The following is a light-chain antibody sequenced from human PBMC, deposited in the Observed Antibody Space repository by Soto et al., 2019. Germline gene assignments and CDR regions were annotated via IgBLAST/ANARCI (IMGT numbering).Light chain of an antibody. J-gene: IGLJ1*01. Sequence: QSVLTQPPSVSAAPGQKVTISCYESSSNIGNNYVSWYQHLPGAAPKLIIYDNDKRSSGIPDRFSGSKSGTSATLDITGLQSGDEADHYCGTWDSTLSGVFGTGTKVTVL. CDR2: DND. V-gene: IGLV1-51*01. CDR3: GTWDSTLSGV. CDR1: SSNIGNNY.